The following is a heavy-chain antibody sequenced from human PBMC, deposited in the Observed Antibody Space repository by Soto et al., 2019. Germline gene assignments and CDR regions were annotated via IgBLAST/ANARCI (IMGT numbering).Heavy chain of an antibody. CDR2: ISYDGSNK. V-gene: IGHV3-30*03. J-gene: IGHJ3*02. CDR3: AGDYYGSGTFFDI. CDR1: GFTFSSYG. Sequence: QVPLVESGGGVVQPGRSLRLSFAASGFTFSSYGMHWVRQAPGKGLEWVAVISYDGSNKYYADSVKGRFTISRDNSKNTLYLQMNSLRAEDTAVYYCAGDYYGSGTFFDIWGQGTMVTVSS. D-gene: IGHD3-10*01.